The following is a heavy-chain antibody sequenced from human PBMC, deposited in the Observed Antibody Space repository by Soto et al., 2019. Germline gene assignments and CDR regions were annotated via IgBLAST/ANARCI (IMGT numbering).Heavy chain of an antibody. CDR3: ARVPPTVTDWYFDL. J-gene: IGHJ2*01. V-gene: IGHV4-39*01. CDR1: GGSSSSSSYY. D-gene: IGHD4-17*01. CDR2: IYYSGST. Sequence: QLQLQESGPGLEKPSETLSLTWTVSGGSSSSSSYYWGWISQPPGKGLEWIGSIYYSGSTYYNPSLKSRVTISVDTSKNQFSLKLSSVTAADTAVYYCARVPPTVTDWYFDLWGRGTLVTVSS.